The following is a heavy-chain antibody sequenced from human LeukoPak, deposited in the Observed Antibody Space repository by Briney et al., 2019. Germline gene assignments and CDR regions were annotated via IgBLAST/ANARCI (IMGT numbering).Heavy chain of an antibody. CDR3: ARGNTIFGVVILYPNNWFDP. J-gene: IGHJ5*02. CDR2: IYHSGST. Sequence: PSETLSLTCTVSGYSISSGYYWGWIRRPPGKGLEWIGSIYHSGSTYYNPSLKSRVTISVDTSKNQFSLKLSSVTAADTAVYYCARGNTIFGVVILYPNNWFDPWGQGTLVTVSS. D-gene: IGHD3-3*01. V-gene: IGHV4-38-2*02. CDR1: GYSISSGYY.